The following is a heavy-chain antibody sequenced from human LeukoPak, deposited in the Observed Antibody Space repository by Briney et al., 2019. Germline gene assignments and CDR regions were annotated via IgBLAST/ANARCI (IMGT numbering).Heavy chain of an antibody. J-gene: IGHJ4*02. CDR1: GGSISSGGYS. V-gene: IGHV4-30-2*02. CDR3: ARTIQLWSTYYFDY. CDR2: IYHSGST. D-gene: IGHD5-18*01. Sequence: SETLSLTCAVFGGSISSGGYSWSWIRQPPGKGPEWIGYIYHSGSTYYNPSLKSRVTISVDTSKNQFSLKLSSVTAADTAVYYCARTIQLWSTYYFDYWGQGTLVTVSS.